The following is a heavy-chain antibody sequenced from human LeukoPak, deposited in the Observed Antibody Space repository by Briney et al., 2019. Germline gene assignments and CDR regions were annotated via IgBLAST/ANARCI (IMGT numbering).Heavy chain of an antibody. Sequence: GGSLRLSCAASGFTFSSYGMHWVRQAPGKGLEWVAFIRYDGSNKYYADSVKGRFTISRDNSKNTLYLQMNSLRAEDTAVYYCAKDNLHYDFWSGYYEGGNWFDPWGQGTLVTVCS. CDR2: IRYDGSNK. J-gene: IGHJ5*02. CDR1: GFTFSSYG. V-gene: IGHV3-30*02. CDR3: AKDNLHYDFWSGYYEGGNWFDP. D-gene: IGHD3-3*01.